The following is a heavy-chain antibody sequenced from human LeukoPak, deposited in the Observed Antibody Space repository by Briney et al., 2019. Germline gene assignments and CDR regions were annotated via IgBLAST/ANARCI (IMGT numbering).Heavy chain of an antibody. CDR2: INHSGST. D-gene: IGHD6-13*01. CDR3: ARGSTAGAGTGVWFDP. Sequence: PSETLSLTCAVYGGSFSSYYWSWIRQPPGKGLQWIGEINHSGSTNYNPSLKSRVTISVDTSKNQFSLKLSSVTAADTAVYYCARGSTAGAGTGVWFDPWGQGTLVTVSS. J-gene: IGHJ5*02. CDR1: GGSFSSYY. V-gene: IGHV4-34*01.